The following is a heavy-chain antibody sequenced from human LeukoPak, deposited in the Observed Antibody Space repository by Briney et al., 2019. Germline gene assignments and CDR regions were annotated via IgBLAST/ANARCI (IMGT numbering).Heavy chain of an antibody. J-gene: IGHJ6*03. CDR3: ARQGTDYYYYYYMDV. V-gene: IGHV4-34*01. CDR1: GGSFSGYY. D-gene: IGHD1-1*01. CDR2: INHSGST. Sequence: MSSETLSLTCAVYGGSFSGYYWSWIRQPPGKGLEWIGEINHSGSTNYNPSLKSRVTISVDTSKNQFSLKLSSVTAADTAVYYCARQGTDYYYYYYMDVWGKGTTVTVSS.